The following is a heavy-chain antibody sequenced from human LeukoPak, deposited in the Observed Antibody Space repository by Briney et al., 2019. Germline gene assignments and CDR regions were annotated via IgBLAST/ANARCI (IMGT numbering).Heavy chain of an antibody. CDR1: GGSISSGGYS. Sequence: SETLSLTCAVSGGSISSGGYSWSWIRQPPGKGLEWIGYIYYSGSTYYNPSLKSRVTISVDTSKNQFSLKLSSVTAADTAVYYCARASTTGYYYMDVWGKGTTVTVSS. V-gene: IGHV4-30-4*07. CDR2: IYYSGST. D-gene: IGHD1-14*01. J-gene: IGHJ6*03. CDR3: ARASTTGYYYMDV.